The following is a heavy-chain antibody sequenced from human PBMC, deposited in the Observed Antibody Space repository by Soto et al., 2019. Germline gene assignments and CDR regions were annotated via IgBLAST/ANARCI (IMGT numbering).Heavy chain of an antibody. V-gene: IGHV3-30*18. CDR3: AKDRLYSGNEPLDF. CDR1: GLTFTNHG. Sequence: QVQLVESGGGVVQPGRSLRLSCAASGLTFTNHGMHWVRQAPGKGLEWVAHISYDGTSEHYADSVKGRFTISRDNPNNTVHLQLTTLRPEDTAVYYCAKDRLYSGNEPLDFWGQGTLVTVSS. D-gene: IGHD1-20*01. J-gene: IGHJ4*02. CDR2: ISYDGTSE.